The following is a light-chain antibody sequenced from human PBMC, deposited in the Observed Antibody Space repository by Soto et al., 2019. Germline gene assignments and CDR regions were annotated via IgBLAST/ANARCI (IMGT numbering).Light chain of an antibody. CDR1: QNIRTY. J-gene: IGKJ5*01. V-gene: IGKV1-9*01. CDR2: SAS. CDR3: QQLYSLPFT. Sequence: QMTQSPYSLSPSVGDSVTLTCRASQNIRTYLNWYQQKPGRAPKLLIHSASALPSGVPSRFSGSGSGTEFILTISGLLPEDFAAYHCQQLYSLPFTFGQGTRLEIK.